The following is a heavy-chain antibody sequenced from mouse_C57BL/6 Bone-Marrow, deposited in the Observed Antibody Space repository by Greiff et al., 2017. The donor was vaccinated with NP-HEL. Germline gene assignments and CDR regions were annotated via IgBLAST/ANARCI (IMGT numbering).Heavy chain of an antibody. CDR3: ARSYSSYAMDY. CDR1: GYAFSSYW. Sequence: VQLQQSGAELVKPGASVKISCKASGYAFSSYWMNWVKQRPGKGLEWIGQIYPGDGDTNYNGQFKGKATLTADKSSSTAYMQLSSLNSNASAVYCCARSYSSYAMDYWGQGTSVTVSS. D-gene: IGHD2-5*01. V-gene: IGHV1-80*01. J-gene: IGHJ4*01. CDR2: IYPGDGDT.